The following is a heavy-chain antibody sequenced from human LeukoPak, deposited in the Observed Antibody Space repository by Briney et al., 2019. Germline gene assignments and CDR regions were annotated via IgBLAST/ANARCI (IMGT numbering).Heavy chain of an antibody. V-gene: IGHV3-7*01. CDR2: IKQDGSEK. D-gene: IGHD2-2*01. CDR3: AKVGRDIVIVPAARYYYYGMDV. Sequence: GGSLRLSCAASGFTFSSYWMSWVRQAPGKGLERVANIKQDGSEKYYVDSVKGRFTISRDNAKNSLYLQMNSLRAEDTAVYYCAKVGRDIVIVPAARYYYYGMDVWGQGTTVTVSS. CDR1: GFTFSSYW. J-gene: IGHJ6*02.